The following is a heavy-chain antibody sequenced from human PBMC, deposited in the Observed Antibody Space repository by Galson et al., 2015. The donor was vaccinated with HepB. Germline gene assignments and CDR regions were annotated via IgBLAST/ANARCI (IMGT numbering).Heavy chain of an antibody. J-gene: IGHJ4*02. V-gene: IGHV3-11*05. D-gene: IGHD1-14*01. Sequence: SLRLSCAASGFTFSDYHMSWIRQAPGKGLEWVSYISSSTIYTNYADSVKGRFTIFRDNAKNSLYLQMNSLRAEDTAVYYCARDSISGPHYFDSWGQGTLVTVSS. CDR3: ARDSISGPHYFDS. CDR2: ISSSTIYT. CDR1: GFTFSDYH.